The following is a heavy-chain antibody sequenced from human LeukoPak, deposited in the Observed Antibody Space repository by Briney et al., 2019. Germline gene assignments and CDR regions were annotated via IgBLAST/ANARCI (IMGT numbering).Heavy chain of an antibody. J-gene: IGHJ4*02. CDR2: ISGSGGST. Sequence: GGSLRLSCAASGFTFSNAWMSWVRQAPGKGLEWVSAISGSGGSTYYADSVKGRFTISRDNSKNTLYLQMNSLRAEDTAVYYCAKRYQLLAPWLDYWGQGTLVTVSS. V-gene: IGHV3-23*01. CDR1: GFTFSNAW. D-gene: IGHD2-2*01. CDR3: AKRYQLLAPWLDY.